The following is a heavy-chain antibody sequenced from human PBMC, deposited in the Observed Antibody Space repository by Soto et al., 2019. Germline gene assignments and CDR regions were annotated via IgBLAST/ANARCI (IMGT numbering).Heavy chain of an antibody. J-gene: IGHJ6*03. D-gene: IGHD6-13*01. CDR3: TTASSWFQHYYYYYYMDV. V-gene: IGHV3-15*01. Sequence: GGSLRLSCAASGFTFSNAWMSWVRQAPGKGLEWVGRIKSKTDGGTTDYAAPVKGRFTISRDDSKNTLYLQMNSLKTEDTAVYYCTTASSWFQHYYYYYYMDVWGKGTTVTVSS. CDR2: IKSKTDGGTT. CDR1: GFTFSNAW.